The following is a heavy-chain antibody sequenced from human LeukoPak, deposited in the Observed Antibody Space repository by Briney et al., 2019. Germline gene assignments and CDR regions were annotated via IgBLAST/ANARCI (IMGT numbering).Heavy chain of an antibody. D-gene: IGHD2-15*01. Sequence: PSETLSLACTVSGGSISSYYWSWIRQPPGKGLEWIGNIYYSGSTNYNPSLKSRVTISVDTSKNQFSLKLSSVTAADTAIYYCARSYCSGGSCWVYFDYWGQGTLVTVSS. J-gene: IGHJ4*02. V-gene: IGHV4-59*08. CDR2: IYYSGST. CDR1: GGSISSYY. CDR3: ARSYCSGGSCWVYFDY.